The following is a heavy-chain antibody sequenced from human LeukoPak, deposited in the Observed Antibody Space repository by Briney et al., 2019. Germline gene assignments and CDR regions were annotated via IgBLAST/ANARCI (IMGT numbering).Heavy chain of an antibody. J-gene: IGHJ4*02. Sequence: GESLKISCRGSGYKFSNHWIGWVRQMPGKGLEWMGIIYTGDSDNSDTRYSPSFLGQVTISLNKSISTTYLQWNSLRAEDTAVYYCARDEYSYVLDYWGQGTLVTVSS. V-gene: IGHV5-51*06. CDR3: ARDEYSYVLDY. CDR2: IYTGDSDNSDT. D-gene: IGHD5-18*01. CDR1: GYKFSNHW.